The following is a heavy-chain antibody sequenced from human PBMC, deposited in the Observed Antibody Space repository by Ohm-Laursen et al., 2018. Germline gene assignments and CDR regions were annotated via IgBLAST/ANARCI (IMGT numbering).Heavy chain of an antibody. V-gene: IGHV3-74*01. CDR2: INSDGSST. CDR1: GFTFSSYG. D-gene: IGHD3-10*01. J-gene: IGHJ4*02. Sequence: SLRLSCSASGFTFSSYGMHWVRQAPGKGLVWVSRINSDGSSTSYADSVKGRVTISRDNAKNTVYLQMNSLRAEDTAVYYCARGIRFLDYWGQGTLVTVSS. CDR3: ARGIRFLDY.